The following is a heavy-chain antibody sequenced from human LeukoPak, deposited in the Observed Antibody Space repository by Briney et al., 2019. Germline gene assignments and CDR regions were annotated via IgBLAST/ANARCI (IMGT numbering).Heavy chain of an antibody. CDR1: GYTFTGYY. V-gene: IGHV1-2*02. D-gene: IGHD3-9*01. Sequence: ASVKVSCKASGYTFTGYYMHWVRQAPGQGLEWMGWINPNSGGTNYAQKFQGRVTMTRDTSISTAYMELSRLRSDDTAVYYCARGPPSAILTGYYYYYYGMDVWGQGTTVTVSS. CDR3: ARGPPSAILTGYYYYYYGMDV. CDR2: INPNSGGT. J-gene: IGHJ6*02.